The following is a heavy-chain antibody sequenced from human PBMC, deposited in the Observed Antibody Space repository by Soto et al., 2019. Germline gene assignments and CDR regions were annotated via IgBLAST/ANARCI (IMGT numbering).Heavy chain of an antibody. V-gene: IGHV1-3*01. D-gene: IGHD6-13*01. CDR2: NNAATGAT. CDR3: AKGHHAGSWTIDH. Sequence: ASVKVSWKETVSNYPLHWVRQAAGQRLEWMGCNNAATGATEYSQKFRDRVTIYRDTSANIVYMEMNSLRFEDTAVYFCAKGHHAGSWTIDHWG. CDR1: TVSNYP. J-gene: IGHJ2*01.